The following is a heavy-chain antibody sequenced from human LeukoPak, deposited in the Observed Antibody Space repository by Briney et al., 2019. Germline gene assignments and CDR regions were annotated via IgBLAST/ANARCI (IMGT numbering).Heavy chain of an antibody. D-gene: IGHD2-8*01. V-gene: IGHV1-24*01. CDR1: GYTLTELS. CDR2: FDPEDGET. CDR3: ASDIVLMVSDYYYMDV. Sequence: ASVKVSCKVSGYTLTELSMHWVRQAPGKGLEWMGGFDPEDGETIYAQKFQGRVTMTEDTSTDTAYMELSSLRSEDTAVYYCASDIVLMVSDYYYMDVWGKGTTVTVSS. J-gene: IGHJ6*03.